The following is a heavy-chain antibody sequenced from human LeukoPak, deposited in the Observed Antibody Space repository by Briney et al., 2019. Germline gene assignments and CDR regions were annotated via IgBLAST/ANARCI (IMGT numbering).Heavy chain of an antibody. CDR3: ARDPLGYGGNRYFDY. CDR1: GGTFSSYA. V-gene: IGHV1-69*05. CDR2: IIPIFGTA. J-gene: IGHJ4*02. Sequence: SVKVSCKASGGTFSSYAISWVRQAPGQGLEWMGGIIPIFGTANYAQKFQGGVTITTDESTSTAYMELSSLRSEDTAVYYCARDPLGYGGNRYFDYWGQGTLVTVSS. D-gene: IGHD4-23*01.